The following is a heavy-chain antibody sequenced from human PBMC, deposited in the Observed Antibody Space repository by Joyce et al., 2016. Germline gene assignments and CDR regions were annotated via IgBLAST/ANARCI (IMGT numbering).Heavy chain of an antibody. V-gene: IGHV4-61*01. Sequence: HLQESGPGLVKPSETLSLTCTISGDSFSDTSYYWSWIRQPPGKGLEWLGSIYNSETTHDNPSLGGRLSISAGAAKKQFSLRLTSVTSADTAVYYCATSLPSRVGGFQFFGLDVWGQGTTVIVS. CDR3: ATSLPSRVGGFQFFGLDV. CDR2: IYNSETT. J-gene: IGHJ6*02. D-gene: IGHD3-10*01. CDR1: GDSFSDTSYY.